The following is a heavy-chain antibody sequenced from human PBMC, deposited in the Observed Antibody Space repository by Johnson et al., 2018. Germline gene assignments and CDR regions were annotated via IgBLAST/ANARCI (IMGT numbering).Heavy chain of an antibody. V-gene: IGHV1-46*01. CDR1: GYAFTGYF. Sequence: VQLVESGAAVKKPGASVKLSCKTSGYAFTGYFIFWVRQAPGQGLEWMGIINPSGGSTTYAQKFQGRLTMTRDRSTRTVYMELSSLRSEDTAVDYCGRDSSEGDYWGQGTLVTVSS. CDR2: INPSGGST. J-gene: IGHJ4*02. CDR3: GRDSSEGDY.